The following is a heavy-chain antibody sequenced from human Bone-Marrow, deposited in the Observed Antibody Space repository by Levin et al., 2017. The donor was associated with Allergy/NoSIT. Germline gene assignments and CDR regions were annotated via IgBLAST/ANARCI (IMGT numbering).Heavy chain of an antibody. CDR3: ARDARLDDILTGYYISYFDY. D-gene: IGHD3-9*01. V-gene: IGHV4-61*02. CDR2: IYTSGST. J-gene: IGHJ4*02. CDR1: GGSISSGSYY. Sequence: PSETLSLTCTVSGGSISSGSYYWSWIRQPAGKGLEWIGRIYTSGSTNYNSSLKSRVTISVDTSKNQFSLKLSSVTAADTAVYYCARDARLDDILTGYYISYFDYWGQGTLVTVSS.